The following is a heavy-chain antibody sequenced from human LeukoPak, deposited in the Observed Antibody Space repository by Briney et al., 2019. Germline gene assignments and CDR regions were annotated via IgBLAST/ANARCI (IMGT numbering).Heavy chain of an antibody. Sequence: VGSLRLSCAASGFPFSTYSMHWVRQPPGKGLEWVSYSSSSGRAIYYADSVRGRFTMSRDNAKNSLFLQMESLRDEDTAVYYCARDKGNDYGTYDNWGQGTLVTVSS. CDR1: GFPFSTYS. V-gene: IGHV3-48*02. CDR2: SSSSGRAI. CDR3: ARDKGNDYGTYDN. J-gene: IGHJ4*02. D-gene: IGHD4-17*01.